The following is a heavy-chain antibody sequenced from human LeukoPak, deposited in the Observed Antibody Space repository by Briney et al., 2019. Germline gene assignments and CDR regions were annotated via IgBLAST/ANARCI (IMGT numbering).Heavy chain of an antibody. J-gene: IGHJ5*02. CDR2: IYYSGST. V-gene: IGHV4-31*03. D-gene: IGHD2-2*01. Sequence: SETLSLTCTVSGGSISSGGYYWSWIRQHPGKGLEWIGYIYYSGSTYYNPSLKSRVTISVDTSKNQFSLKLSSVTAADTAVYYCARDRGGSRNFGNWFDPWGQETLVTVSS. CDR3: ARDRGGSRNFGNWFDP. CDR1: GGSISSGGYY.